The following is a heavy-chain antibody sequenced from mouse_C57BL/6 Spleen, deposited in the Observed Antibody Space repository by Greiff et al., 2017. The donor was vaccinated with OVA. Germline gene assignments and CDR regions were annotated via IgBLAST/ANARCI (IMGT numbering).Heavy chain of an antibody. D-gene: IGHD1-1*01. J-gene: IGHJ2*01. CDR3: ARGGLSDGSSYVYFDY. V-gene: IGHV1-52*01. CDR1: GYTFTSYW. Sequence: QVQLKQPGAELVRPGSSVKLSCKASGYTFTSYWMHWVKQRPIQGLEWIGNIDPSDSETHYNQKFKDKATLTVDKSSSTAYMQLSSLTSEDSAVYYCARGGLSDGSSYVYFDYWGQGTTLTVSS. CDR2: IDPSDSET.